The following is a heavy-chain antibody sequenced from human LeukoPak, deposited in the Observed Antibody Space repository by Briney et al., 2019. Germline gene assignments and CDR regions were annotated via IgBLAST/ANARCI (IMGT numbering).Heavy chain of an antibody. V-gene: IGHV3-49*04. CDR1: GFTFGDYA. D-gene: IGHD2-15*01. Sequence: GGSLRLSCTASGFTFGDYAMSWVRQAPGKGLEWVGFIRSKAYGGTTEYAASVKGRFTISRDDSKSIAYPQMNSLKTEDTAVYYCTRDSARALGYCSGGSCPEGYYFDYWGQGTLVTVSS. CDR3: TRDSARALGYCSGGSCPEGYYFDY. CDR2: IRSKAYGGTT. J-gene: IGHJ4*02.